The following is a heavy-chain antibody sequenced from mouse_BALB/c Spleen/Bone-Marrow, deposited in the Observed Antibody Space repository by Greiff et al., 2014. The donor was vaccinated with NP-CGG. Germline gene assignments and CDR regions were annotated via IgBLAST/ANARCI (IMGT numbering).Heavy chain of an antibody. D-gene: IGHD1-1*01. Sequence: VQLQQSGPELVKPGASVKMSCKASGYTFTSYAIHWVKQKPGQGLEWIGYISPYNDGTKYNEKFKGKATLTSDKSSSTAYMELSSLTSEDSAVYYCAGEVVATDYFDYWGQGTTLTVSS. CDR3: AGEVVATDYFDY. CDR1: GYTFTSYA. CDR2: ISPYNDGT. J-gene: IGHJ2*01. V-gene: IGHV1-14*01.